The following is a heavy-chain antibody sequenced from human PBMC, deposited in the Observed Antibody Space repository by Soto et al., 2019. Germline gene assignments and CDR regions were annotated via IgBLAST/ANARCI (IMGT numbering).Heavy chain of an antibody. CDR2: ISRSTTYI. CDR1: GFTFSNYG. V-gene: IGHV3-21*01. Sequence: GGSLRLSCAASGFTFSNYGMNWVRQAPGKGLEWVSSISRSTTYIYYADSVKGRFTISRDNAKNSLYLQMNSLRAEDTAVYYCARDLGYGLSGYGTDVWGQGSTVT. J-gene: IGHJ6*02. CDR3: ARDLGYGLSGYGTDV. D-gene: IGHD5-18*01.